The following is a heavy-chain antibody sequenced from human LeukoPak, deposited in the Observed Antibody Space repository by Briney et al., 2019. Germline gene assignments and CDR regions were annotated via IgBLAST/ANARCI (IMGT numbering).Heavy chain of an antibody. J-gene: IGHJ4*02. V-gene: IGHV3-7*01. CDR2: IKQDASQE. D-gene: IGHD3-3*01. CDR1: GFTFSNFW. CDR3: ARGVVYPAWSGPHWSDY. Sequence: GSLRLSCAASGFTFSNFWMSWVRQAPGKGPEWVAHIKQDASQEYHVDSVKGRFTISRDNAKNSLYLQMNSLRAEDTAVYYCARGVVYPAWSGPHWSDYWGQGALVTVSS.